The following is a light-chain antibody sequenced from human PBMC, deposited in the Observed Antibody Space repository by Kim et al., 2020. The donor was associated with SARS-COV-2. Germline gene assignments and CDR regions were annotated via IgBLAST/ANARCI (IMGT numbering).Light chain of an antibody. CDR2: END. V-gene: IGLV3-19*01. Sequence: SSELTQDPVVSVALGQTVRITCQGDSLGRYYANWYQQKPGQAPILVMFENDNRPSGIPDRFSGFKSDKTASLTITGVQAEDEADYFCNCRDTKGNHPFGG. CDR3: NCRDTKGNHP. CDR1: SLGRYY. J-gene: IGLJ2*01.